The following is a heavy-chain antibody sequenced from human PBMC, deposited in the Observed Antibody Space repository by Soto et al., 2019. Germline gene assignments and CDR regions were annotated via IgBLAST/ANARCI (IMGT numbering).Heavy chain of an antibody. J-gene: IGHJ2*01. V-gene: IGHV4-39*01. Sequence: SETLSLTCTVSGGSISSSSYYWGWIRQPPGKGLEWIGSIYYSGSTYYNPSLKSRVTISVDTSKNQFSLKLSSVTAADTAVYYCARRLIYYGSGSYLGRRSWYFDLWGRGTLVT. CDR1: GGSISSSSYY. CDR3: ARRLIYYGSGSYLGRRSWYFDL. CDR2: IYYSGST. D-gene: IGHD3-10*01.